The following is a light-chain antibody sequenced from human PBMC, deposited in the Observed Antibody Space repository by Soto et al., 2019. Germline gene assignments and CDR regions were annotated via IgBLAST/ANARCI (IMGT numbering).Light chain of an antibody. CDR3: SSYRTGDSDV. V-gene: IGLV2-14*01. Sequence: QSASVSGSPGQSITISCTGTSSDVGGYEYVSWYQQYPGKAPKLMIYEVIDRPAGAPRRFSGSKSGNTASLTITGLRAEDEADYYCSSYRTGDSDVFGTGTKLTVL. J-gene: IGLJ1*01. CDR1: SSDVGGYEY. CDR2: EVI.